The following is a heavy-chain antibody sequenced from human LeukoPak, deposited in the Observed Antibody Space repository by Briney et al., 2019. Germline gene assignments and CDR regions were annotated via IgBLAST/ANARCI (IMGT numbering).Heavy chain of an antibody. CDR3: AREDYDILTGYHGGGPNDY. CDR2: IKQDGSEK. D-gene: IGHD3-9*01. V-gene: IGHV3-7*01. CDR1: GFTFDDYG. J-gene: IGHJ4*02. Sequence: PGGSLRLSCAASGFTFDDYGMSWVRQAPGKGLEWVANIKQDGSEKYYVDSVKGRFTISRDNAKNSLYLQMNSLRAEDTAVYYCAREDYDILTGYHGGGPNDYWGQGTLVTVSS.